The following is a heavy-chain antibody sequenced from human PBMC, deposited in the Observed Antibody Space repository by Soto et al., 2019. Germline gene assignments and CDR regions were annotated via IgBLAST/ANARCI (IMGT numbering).Heavy chain of an antibody. CDR3: ARGRDYGDYVGHFDY. CDR1: GCSINSYY. CDR2: IYYSGST. J-gene: IGHJ4*02. V-gene: IGHV4-59*08. Sequence: ASGTPFLTRNVSGCSINSYYWSWVRQPPGKGLEWIGYIYYSGSTNYNPSLKSRVTISVDTSKNQFSLKLSSVTAADTAVYYCARGRDYGDYVGHFDYWGQGTLVTVSS. D-gene: IGHD4-17*01.